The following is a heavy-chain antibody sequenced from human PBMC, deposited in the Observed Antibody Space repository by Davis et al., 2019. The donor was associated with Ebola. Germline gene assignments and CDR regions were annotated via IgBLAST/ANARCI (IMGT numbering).Heavy chain of an antibody. D-gene: IGHD3-16*01. CDR1: GFTVSSNY. CDR2: IYSSGRT. V-gene: IGHV3-66*02. CDR3: ARGISGGTVTLGD. J-gene: IGHJ1*01. Sequence: GESLKISCAASGFTVSSNYMSWVRQAPGKGLERVAVIYSSGRTFYADSVKGRFTISRDNSNNTLYLQMDTLRTEDTAVYHCARGISGGTVTLGDWGQGTLVTVSS.